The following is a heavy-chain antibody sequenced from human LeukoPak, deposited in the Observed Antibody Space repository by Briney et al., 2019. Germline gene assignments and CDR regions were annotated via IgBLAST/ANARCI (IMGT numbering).Heavy chain of an antibody. D-gene: IGHD3-10*01. CDR3: ARLMVRGVTIQGFDY. V-gene: IGHV4-59*08. Sequence: SETLSLTCTVSGGSISSYYWSWIRQPPGKGLEWIGYIYYSGSTNYNPSLKSRVTISVDTSKNQFSLKLSSVTAADTAVYYCARLMVRGVTIQGFDYWGQGTLVTVSS. CDR2: IYYSGST. J-gene: IGHJ4*02. CDR1: GGSISSYY.